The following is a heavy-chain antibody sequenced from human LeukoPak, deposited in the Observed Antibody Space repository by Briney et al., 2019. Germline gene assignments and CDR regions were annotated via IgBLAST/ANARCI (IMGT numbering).Heavy chain of an antibody. CDR3: ARRSPNYYFDY. Sequence: RRSLRLSCAASGFTVSSNYMSWVRQAPGKGLEWVSVIYSGGSTYYADSVKGRFTISRDNSKNTLYLQMNSLRAEDTAVYYCARRSPNYYFDYWGQGTPVTVSS. CDR2: IYSGGST. CDR1: GFTVSSNY. V-gene: IGHV3-66*01. J-gene: IGHJ4*02.